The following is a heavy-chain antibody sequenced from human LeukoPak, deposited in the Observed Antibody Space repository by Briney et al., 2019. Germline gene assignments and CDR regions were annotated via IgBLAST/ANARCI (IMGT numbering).Heavy chain of an antibody. CDR2: IIPILGIA. V-gene: IGHV1-69*04. Sequence: SVKVSCKASGGTFSSYAISWVRQAPGQRLEWMGRIIPILGIANYAQKFQGRVTNTADKSTSTAYMELSSLRSEDTAVYYCAREAYPYYNGMDVWGQGTTVTVSS. J-gene: IGHJ6*02. CDR1: GGTFSSYA. CDR3: AREAYPYYNGMDV. D-gene: IGHD2-21*01.